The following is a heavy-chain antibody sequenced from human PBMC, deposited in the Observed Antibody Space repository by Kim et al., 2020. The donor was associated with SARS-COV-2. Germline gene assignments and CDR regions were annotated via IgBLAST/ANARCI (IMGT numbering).Heavy chain of an antibody. CDR3: ARLPNSGYEQDY. J-gene: IGHJ4*02. CDR2: IYYSGST. CDR1: GGSISSYY. V-gene: IGHV4-59*13. Sequence: SETLSLTCTVSGGSISSYYWSWIRQPPGKGLEWIGYIYYSGSTNYNPSLKSRVTISVDTSKNPFSLKLSSVTAADTAVSYCARLPNSGYEQDYLGQGILV. D-gene: IGHD5-12*01.